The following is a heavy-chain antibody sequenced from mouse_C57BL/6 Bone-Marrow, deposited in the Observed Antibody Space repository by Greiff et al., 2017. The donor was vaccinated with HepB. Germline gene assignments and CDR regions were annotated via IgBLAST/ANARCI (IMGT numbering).Heavy chain of an antibody. J-gene: IGHJ2*01. D-gene: IGHD2-12*01. CDR1: GYTFTDYY. CDR3: ARTGAYYSPYYFDY. Sequence: QVQLQQSGAELVRPGASVKLSCKASGYTFTDYYINWVKQRPGQGLEWIARIYPGSGNTYYNEKFKGKATLTAEKSSSTAYMQLSSLTSEDSAVYFCARTGAYYSPYYFDYWGQGTTLTVSS. CDR2: IYPGSGNT. V-gene: IGHV1-76*01.